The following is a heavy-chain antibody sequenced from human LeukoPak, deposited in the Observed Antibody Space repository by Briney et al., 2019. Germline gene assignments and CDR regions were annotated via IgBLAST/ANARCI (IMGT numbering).Heavy chain of an antibody. Sequence: ISYDETNKFYADSVKGRFTISRDNSKNTYYLQMNSLRAEDTAVYYCTKGRGNHYWGQGTLVTVST. CDR3: TKGRGNHY. CDR2: ISYDETNK. J-gene: IGHJ4*02. D-gene: IGHD3-10*01. V-gene: IGHV3-30*07.